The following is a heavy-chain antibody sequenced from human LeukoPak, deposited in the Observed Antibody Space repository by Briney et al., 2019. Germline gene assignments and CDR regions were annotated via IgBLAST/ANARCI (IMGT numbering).Heavy chain of an antibody. V-gene: IGHV4-4*09. D-gene: IGHD6-19*01. CDR1: GGSIRSYY. J-gene: IGHJ4*02. Sequence: SETLSLTCSVSGGSIRSYYCSWIRQPPGKELEWIGYIYTSGNTNYNPSLKSRVTISVDTSKSQFSLKLSSVTAADTAVYYCARGSGPYYFDYWGQGTLVTVSS. CDR2: IYTSGNT. CDR3: ARGSGPYYFDY.